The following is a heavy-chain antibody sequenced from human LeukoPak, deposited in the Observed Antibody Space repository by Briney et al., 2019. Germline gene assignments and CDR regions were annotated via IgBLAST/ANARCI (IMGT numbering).Heavy chain of an antibody. Sequence: PSETLSLTCAVYGGSFSGYYWTLIRQPPGKGLEWIGEISQSGSINYNPSLKSRLTLSVDTSKNQFSLNLTSMTAADTAVYYCARGKGELAAAGPYFDYWGQGTLVSVSS. CDR2: ISQSGSI. CDR3: ARGKGELAAAGPYFDY. J-gene: IGHJ4*02. CDR1: GGSFSGYY. V-gene: IGHV4-34*01. D-gene: IGHD6-13*01.